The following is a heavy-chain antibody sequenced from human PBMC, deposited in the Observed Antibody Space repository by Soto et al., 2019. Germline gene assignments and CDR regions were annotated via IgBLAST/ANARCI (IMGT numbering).Heavy chain of an antibody. J-gene: IGHJ4*02. CDR2: IYHSGST. D-gene: IGHD6-19*01. CDR1: GGSISSGGYS. Sequence: QLHLQESGSGLVKPSQTLSLTCAVSGGSISSGGYSWSWIRQPPGKGLNYIGYIYHSGSTYYNPSLKSRVTISVDRSKNQFSLKLSSVTAADTAVYYCARVRSGWGIDYWGQGTLVTDSS. V-gene: IGHV4-30-2*01. CDR3: ARVRSGWGIDY.